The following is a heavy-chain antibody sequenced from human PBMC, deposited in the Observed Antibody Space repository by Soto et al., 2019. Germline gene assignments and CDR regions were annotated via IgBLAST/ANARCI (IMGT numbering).Heavy chain of an antibody. CDR1: GYTFSTHD. CDR2: INPNSGNT. D-gene: IGHD5-12*01. J-gene: IGHJ6*02. V-gene: IGHV1-8*01. Sequence: GASVKVSCKASGYTFSTHDMNWVRQAPGQGLEWMGWINPNSGNTGYAQNFQGRVTVTRDTSISTVYMELSSLRSEDTAVYYCARGGVATYYYYGMDVWGQGTPVTVSS. CDR3: ARGGVATYYYYGMDV.